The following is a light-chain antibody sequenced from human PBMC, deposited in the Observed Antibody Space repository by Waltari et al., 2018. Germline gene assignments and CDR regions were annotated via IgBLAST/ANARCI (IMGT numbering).Light chain of an antibody. CDR2: IDN. CDR1: SSNVGTNT. V-gene: IGLV1-44*01. J-gene: IGLJ2*01. CDR3: AVWDDSRNDLV. Sequence: QSVVTQPPSASGTPGQRVTISCSGGSSNVGTNTVNWYQQLPGAAPPLLIHIDNQRPSGVPDRFSGSKSGTSASLAIRGLQSEDEADYYCAVWDDSRNDLVFGGGTKLTVL.